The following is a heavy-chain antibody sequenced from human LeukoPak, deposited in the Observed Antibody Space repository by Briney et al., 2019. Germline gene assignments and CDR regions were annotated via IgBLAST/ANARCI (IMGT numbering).Heavy chain of an antibody. J-gene: IGHJ5*02. D-gene: IGHD3-3*01. V-gene: IGHV4-30-4*08. CDR2: IYYSGRT. CDR3: ARDYDFYWFDP. Sequence: PSQTLSLTCTVSGGSISRGDYYWGWLRQPPGKGEEWIGYIYYSGRTYYNPSLKIRVTISVDTSNNHFSLKLSSVTAADTAVYYCARDYDFYWFDPWGQGTLVTVSS. CDR1: GGSISRGDYY.